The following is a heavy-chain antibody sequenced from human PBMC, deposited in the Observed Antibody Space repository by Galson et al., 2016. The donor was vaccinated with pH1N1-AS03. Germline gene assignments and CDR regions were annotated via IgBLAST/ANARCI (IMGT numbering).Heavy chain of an antibody. V-gene: IGHV1-69*13. CDR1: GYTFTSYN. CDR2: IVPTFTAP. D-gene: IGHD6-19*01. CDR3: ATIGAVPGLGGYWFDS. Sequence: SVKVSCKASGYTFTSYNINWVRQAPGQGLEWMGRIVPTFTAPKYAQKFQGRLTITADDSATTTYMDLSGLKLEDTAIYYCATIGAVPGLGGYWFDSWGQGTHVIVSS. J-gene: IGHJ5*01.